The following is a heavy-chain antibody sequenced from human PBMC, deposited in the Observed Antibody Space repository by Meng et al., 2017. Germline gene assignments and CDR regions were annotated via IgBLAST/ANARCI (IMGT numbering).Heavy chain of an antibody. CDR2: IYPGGSDT. D-gene: IGHD6-13*01. J-gene: IGHJ4*02. Sequence: GESLKISCKGSGYSFTSYWIGWVRQMPGKGLEWMGIIYPGGSDTRYSPSFQGQVTISADKSISTDYLQRSSLKASDTAMYYCARHRGGYSSSWYYFDYWGQGTLVTVSS. CDR3: ARHRGGYSSSWYYFDY. CDR1: GYSFTSYW. V-gene: IGHV5-51*01.